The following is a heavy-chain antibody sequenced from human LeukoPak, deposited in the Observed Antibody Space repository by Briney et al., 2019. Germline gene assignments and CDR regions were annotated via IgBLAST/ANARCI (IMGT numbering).Heavy chain of an antibody. CDR1: GFTFDDYA. CDR3: ASCSGGSCYLFDY. Sequence: GGSLRLSCAASGFTFDDYAMHWVRQAPGKGLEWVSGISWNSGSIGYADSVKGRFTISRDNAKNTLYLQMNSLRAEDTAVYYCASCSGGSCYLFDYWGQGTLVTVSS. V-gene: IGHV3-9*01. D-gene: IGHD2-15*01. J-gene: IGHJ4*02. CDR2: ISWNSGSI.